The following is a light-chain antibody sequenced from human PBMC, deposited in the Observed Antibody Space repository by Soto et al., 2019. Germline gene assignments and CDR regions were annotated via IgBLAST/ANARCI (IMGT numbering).Light chain of an antibody. CDR1: QMISSN. V-gene: IGKV3-15*01. CDR3: QQYNNWPHT. Sequence: EIVITQSPATLSVSPGEGATLSCRASQMISSNLAWYQQNPGQAPRLLIYGASTRATGIPARFSGSGSGTEFTLTISSLQAEDFAGYYCQQYNNWPHTFGGVTMV. CDR2: GAS. J-gene: IGKJ4*01.